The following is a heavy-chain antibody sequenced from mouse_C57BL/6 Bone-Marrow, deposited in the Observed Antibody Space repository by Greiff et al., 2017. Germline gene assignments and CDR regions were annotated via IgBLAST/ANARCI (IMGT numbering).Heavy chain of an antibody. V-gene: IGHV1-26*01. CDR3: ARRWLPAWFAY. J-gene: IGHJ3*01. Sequence: EVQLQQSGPELVKPGASVKISCKASGYTFTDYYMNWVKQSHGKSLEWIENSNPNNGDTSYNQKFKGKATLTADKSSSTAYMGLRSLTSEDSAVYCGARRWLPAWFAYWGQGTLVTVSA. D-gene: IGHD2-3*01. CDR2: SNPNNGDT. CDR1: GYTFTDYY.